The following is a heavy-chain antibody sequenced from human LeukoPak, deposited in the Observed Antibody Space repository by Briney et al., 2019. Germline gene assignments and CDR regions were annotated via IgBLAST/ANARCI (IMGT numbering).Heavy chain of an antibody. CDR1: GFTFSRYW. Sequence: GGSLRLSCAASGFTFSRYWIHWVRQAPGKGLVWVSYVNNDGTGTNYAGSVKGRFTISRDNAKNTLYLQMNSLRAEDTALYYCVRSAASDYYYHVGVWGRGTTVTVSS. V-gene: IGHV3-74*01. CDR2: VNNDGTGT. D-gene: IGHD3-3*01. CDR3: VRSAASDYYYHVGV. J-gene: IGHJ6*04.